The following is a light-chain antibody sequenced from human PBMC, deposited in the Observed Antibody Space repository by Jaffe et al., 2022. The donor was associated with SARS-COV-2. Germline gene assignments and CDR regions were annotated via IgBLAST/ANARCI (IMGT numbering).Light chain of an antibody. CDR2: GAS. V-gene: IGKV3-20*01. CDR3: QQYGSSPQT. J-gene: IGKJ1*01. Sequence: EIVLTQSPGTLSLSPGERATLSCRASQSVTSDFLAWYQQKPGQAPRLLIYGASIRATGIPDRFSGSGSGTDFTLTVSSLEPEDFAVYYCQQYGSSPQTFGQGTKVENK. CDR1: QSVTSDF.